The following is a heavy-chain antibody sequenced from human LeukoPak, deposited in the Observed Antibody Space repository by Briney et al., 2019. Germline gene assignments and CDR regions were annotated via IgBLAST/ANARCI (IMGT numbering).Heavy chain of an antibody. D-gene: IGHD1-26*01. Sequence: GASVKVSCKASGYTFTGYYMHWVRQAPGQGLEWMGWINPNSGGTNYAQRFQGRVTMTRDTSNSTAYMELSRLRSDDTAVYYCARGWVGATTPDYWGQGTLVTVSS. CDR3: ARGWVGATTPDY. V-gene: IGHV1-2*02. CDR1: GYTFTGYY. J-gene: IGHJ4*02. CDR2: INPNSGGT.